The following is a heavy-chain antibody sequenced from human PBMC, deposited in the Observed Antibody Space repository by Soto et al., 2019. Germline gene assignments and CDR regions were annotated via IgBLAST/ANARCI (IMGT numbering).Heavy chain of an antibody. J-gene: IGHJ3*02. V-gene: IGHV1-58*01. CDR3: AADGYGGYRDDAFDI. D-gene: IGHD3-22*01. Sequence: QMQLVQSGPEVKKPGTSVKVSCKASGFTFTSSAVQWVRQARGQRLEWIGWIVVGSGNTNYAQKFQERVTITRDMSTSTAYMELSSLRSEDTAVYYCAADGYGGYRDDAFDIWGQGTMVTVSS. CDR2: IVVGSGNT. CDR1: GFTFTSSA.